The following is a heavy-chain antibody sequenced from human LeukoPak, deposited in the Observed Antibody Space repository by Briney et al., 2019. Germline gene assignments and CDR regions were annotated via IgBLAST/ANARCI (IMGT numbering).Heavy chain of an antibody. CDR3: ALTYYDSSAHLDY. CDR2: IIPIFGIA. D-gene: IGHD3-22*01. CDR1: GGTFSSYA. Sequence: SVKVSCKASGGTFSSYAISWVRQAPGQGLEWMGRIIPIFGIANYAQKFQGRVTITADKSTSTAYMELSSLRSEDTAVYYCALTYYDSSAHLDYWGQGTLVTVSS. J-gene: IGHJ4*02. V-gene: IGHV1-69*04.